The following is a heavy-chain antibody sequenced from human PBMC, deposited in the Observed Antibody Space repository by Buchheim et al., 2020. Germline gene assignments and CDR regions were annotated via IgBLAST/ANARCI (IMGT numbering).Heavy chain of an antibody. V-gene: IGHV3-7*01. J-gene: IGHJ4*02. CDR3: VRKHNSAHYQFFDY. CDR1: GFSFSTYW. Sequence: EVHLVESGGGLVQPGGSLRLSCAVSGFSFSTYWMSWVRQAPGKGLEWVANINQDGTGKNYMDSVKGRFTVSRDNAKNSLSLQMDSLRDEDTAVYSCVRKHNSAHYQFFDYWGQGTL. D-gene: IGHD3-22*01. CDR2: INQDGTGK.